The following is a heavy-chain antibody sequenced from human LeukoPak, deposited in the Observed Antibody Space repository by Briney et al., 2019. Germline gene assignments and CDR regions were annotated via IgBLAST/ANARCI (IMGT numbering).Heavy chain of an antibody. CDR1: GFTFSTYS. J-gene: IGHJ6*02. V-gene: IGHV3-21*04. CDR2: IKSSSSYI. D-gene: IGHD2-15*01. Sequence: PGGSLRLSCAASGFTFSTYSMNWVRQAPGRGLEWVSSIKSSSSYIYYADSVKGRFTISRDNSKNTLYLQMNSLRAEDTAVYYCARVSLAYENCSGGSCPLYYYYGMDVWGQGTTVTVSS. CDR3: ARVSLAYENCSGGSCPLYYYYGMDV.